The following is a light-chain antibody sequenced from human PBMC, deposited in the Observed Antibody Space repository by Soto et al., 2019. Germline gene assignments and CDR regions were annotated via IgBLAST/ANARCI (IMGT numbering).Light chain of an antibody. CDR3: SSYTSSTTYV. Sequence: QSVLTQPASVSGSPGQSITISCTGTSSDVGGYNFVSWYQHHPGKAPKLMIYDVSNRPSGVSDRFSGSKSGITASLTISGLQAEDEADYYCSSYTSSTTYVFGTGTKLTVL. J-gene: IGLJ1*01. CDR2: DVS. CDR1: SSDVGGYNF. V-gene: IGLV2-14*03.